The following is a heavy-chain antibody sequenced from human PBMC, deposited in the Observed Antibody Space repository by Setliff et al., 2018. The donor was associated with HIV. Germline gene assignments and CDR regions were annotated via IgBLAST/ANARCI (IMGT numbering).Heavy chain of an antibody. D-gene: IGHD1-1*01. Sequence: GGSLRLSCTASGFTFGDYVMSWVRQGPGKGLEWVGFIRSKPYGGTTEYAASVKGRFSISRDDSKSIVYLQMSSLKTEDTAVYYCSRVNDPSHLQYNFEYWGRGTLVTVSS. CDR3: SRVNDPSHLQYNFEY. V-gene: IGHV3-49*04. CDR2: IRSKPYGGTT. CDR1: GFTFGDYV. J-gene: IGHJ4*02.